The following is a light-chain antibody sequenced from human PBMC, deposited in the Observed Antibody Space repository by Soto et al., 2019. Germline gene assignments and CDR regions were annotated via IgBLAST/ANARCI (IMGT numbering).Light chain of an antibody. Sequence: EIVLTQSPATLSLSPGERATLSCRANQSVSTYLAWYQQQRGQAPRLLIYDSSHRATGIPARFSGSGSGTAFTLTISSLEPEYFAVYYCRQGSTTFGGGTKVDI. J-gene: IGKJ4*01. V-gene: IGKV3-11*01. CDR2: DSS. CDR1: QSVSTY. CDR3: RQGSTT.